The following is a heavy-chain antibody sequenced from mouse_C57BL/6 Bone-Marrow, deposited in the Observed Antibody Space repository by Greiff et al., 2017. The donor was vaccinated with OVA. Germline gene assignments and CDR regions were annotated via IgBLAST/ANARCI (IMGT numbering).Heavy chain of an antibody. J-gene: IGHJ2*01. CDR1: GYTFTSYW. CDR3: ARSITTVLAKDY. CDR2: IHPTSGST. V-gene: IGHV1-64*01. D-gene: IGHD1-1*01. Sequence: QVQLQQSGAELVKPGASVKLSCKASGYTFTSYWMHWVKQRPGQGLEWIGMIHPTSGSTNYNEKFKSKATLTVDKSSSTAYMQLSSLTSEDPAAYYCARSITTVLAKDYWGQGTTLTVSS.